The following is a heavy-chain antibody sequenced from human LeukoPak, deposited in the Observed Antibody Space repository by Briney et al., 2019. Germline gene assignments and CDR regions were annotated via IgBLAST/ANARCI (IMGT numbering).Heavy chain of an antibody. CDR2: ISGSGGST. Sequence: GGSLRLSCAASGFTFSSYAMSWVRQAPGKGLEWVSAISGSGGSTYYADSVKGRFTISRDNSKNTLYLQMNSLRAEDTAVYYCAAPRGSLDQTYYGMDVWGQGTTVTVSS. CDR3: AAPRGSLDQTYYGMDV. CDR1: GFTFSSYA. D-gene: IGHD1/OR15-1a*01. V-gene: IGHV3-23*01. J-gene: IGHJ6*02.